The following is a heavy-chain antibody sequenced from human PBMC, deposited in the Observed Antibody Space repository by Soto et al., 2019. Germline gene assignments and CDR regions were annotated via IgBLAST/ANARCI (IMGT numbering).Heavy chain of an antibody. D-gene: IGHD3-10*01. Sequence: QLQLQESGPGLVKPSETLSLTCTVSGGSISSSSYYWGWIRQPPGKGLEWIGSIYYSGSTYYNPSLKSRVTISVDTSKNQFSLKLSSVTAADTAVYYCAVWSSTVATYFDYWGQGTLVTVSS. CDR3: AVWSSTVATYFDY. J-gene: IGHJ4*02. V-gene: IGHV4-39*01. CDR1: GGSISSSSYY. CDR2: IYYSGST.